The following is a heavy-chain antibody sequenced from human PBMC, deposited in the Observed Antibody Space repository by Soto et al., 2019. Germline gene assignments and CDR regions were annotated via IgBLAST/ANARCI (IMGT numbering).Heavy chain of an antibody. CDR3: ARESEDLTSNFDY. V-gene: IGHV3-21*06. CDR1: GFTFTRYS. J-gene: IGHJ4*02. CDR2: ISSTTNYI. Sequence: GGSLSLSCAASGFTFTRYSMNWVRQAPGKGLEWVSSISSTTNYIYYGDSMKGRFTISTDNAKNSLYLEMNSLRAEDTAVYYCARESEDLTSNFDYWGQGTLLTVS.